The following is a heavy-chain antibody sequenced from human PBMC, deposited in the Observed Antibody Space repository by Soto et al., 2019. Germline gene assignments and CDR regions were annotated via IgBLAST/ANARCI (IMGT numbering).Heavy chain of an antibody. J-gene: IGHJ6*02. V-gene: IGHV3-30-3*01. CDR3: ARVPVVRYGMDV. CDR2: ISYDGSNK. CDR1: GFTFSSYA. Sequence: QVQLVESGGGVVQPGRSLRLSCAAYGFTFSSYAMHWVRQAPGKGLEWVAVISYDGSNKYYADSVKGRFTISRDNSKNTLYLQMNILRAEDTAVYYCARVPVVRYGMDVWGQGTTVTVSS.